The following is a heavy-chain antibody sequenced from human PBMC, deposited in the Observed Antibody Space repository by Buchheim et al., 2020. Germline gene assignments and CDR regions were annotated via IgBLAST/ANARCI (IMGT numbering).Heavy chain of an antibody. CDR3: AHALTAAEPSYFDY. D-gene: IGHD6-13*01. CDR1: GFSLSTSGVG. Sequence: QITLKESGPTLVKPTQTLTLTCTFSGFSLSTSGVGVGWIRQPPGKALEWLAVIYWDDDKRSRPSLRRRLTITQDTSKNQVVLTMTNMDPVDTATYYCAHALTAAEPSYFDYWGQGAL. CDR2: IYWDDDK. V-gene: IGHV2-5*02. J-gene: IGHJ4*02.